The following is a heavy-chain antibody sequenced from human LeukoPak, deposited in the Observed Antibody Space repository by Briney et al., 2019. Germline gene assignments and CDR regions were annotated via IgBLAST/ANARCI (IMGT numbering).Heavy chain of an antibody. CDR1: GYTFTNYY. CDR2: ISPSGGST. V-gene: IGHV1-46*01. J-gene: IGHJ6*03. Sequence: VGSVKVSCMASGYTFTNYYMFSVPQAPAPRLEWMGIISPSGGSTSYAQKFQGRVTMTRDMSTSTAYMELSSLRSEDTAVYSCAGAASNSSGWYGYDYYYYMDVWGKGTTVTISS. D-gene: IGHD6-19*01. CDR3: AGAASNSSGWYGYDYYYYMDV.